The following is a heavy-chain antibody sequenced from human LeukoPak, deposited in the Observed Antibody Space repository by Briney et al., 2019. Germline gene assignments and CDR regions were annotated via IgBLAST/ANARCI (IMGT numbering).Heavy chain of an antibody. CDR3: ARAYYDILTGYYDYYGMDV. V-gene: IGHV1-69*13. Sequence: GASVKVSCKASGYTFTSYGISWVRQAPGQGLEWMGGIIPIFGTANYAQKFQGRVTITADESTSTAYMELSSLRSEDTAVYYCARAYYDILTGYYDYYGMDVWGQGTTVTVSS. J-gene: IGHJ6*02. D-gene: IGHD3-9*01. CDR2: IIPIFGTA. CDR1: GYTFTSYG.